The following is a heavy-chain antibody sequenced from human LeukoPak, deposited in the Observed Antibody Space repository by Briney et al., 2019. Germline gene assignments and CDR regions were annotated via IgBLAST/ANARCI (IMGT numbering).Heavy chain of an antibody. Sequence: GESLRISCKGSGYRFTSYWITWVRPMPGKGLEWMGRIDPSDSYTKYSPSFQGHVTISADKSISTGYLQWSSLKASDTAMYYCASGNDYRLDYWGQGTLVTVSS. CDR3: ASGNDYRLDY. V-gene: IGHV5-10-1*01. CDR1: GYRFTSYW. J-gene: IGHJ4*02. CDR2: IDPSDSYT. D-gene: IGHD5-12*01.